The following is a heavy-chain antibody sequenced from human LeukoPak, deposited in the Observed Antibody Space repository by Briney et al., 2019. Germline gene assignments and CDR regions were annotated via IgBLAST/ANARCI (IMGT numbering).Heavy chain of an antibody. Sequence: KVGGSLRLSCAASGFTFSSYSMNWVRQAPGKGLEWVSSISSSSSYIYYADSVKGRFTISRDNAKNSLYLQMNSLRAEDTAVYYCARDGGIVVVPAAPDYWGRGTLVTVSS. CDR2: ISSSSSYI. J-gene: IGHJ4*02. CDR1: GFTFSSYS. V-gene: IGHV3-21*01. CDR3: ARDGGIVVVPAAPDY. D-gene: IGHD2-2*01.